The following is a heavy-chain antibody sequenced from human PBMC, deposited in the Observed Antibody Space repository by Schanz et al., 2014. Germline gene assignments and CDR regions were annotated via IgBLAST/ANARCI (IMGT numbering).Heavy chain of an antibody. Sequence: QVQLLESGGGLFKPGGSLRLSCAGSGFTFADYYMTWIRQAPGKGLEWISYVSSYDTTVSYADSVKGRFTISRDNAKNSVYLQMNSLRVEDTAVYYCARYGFRKFGVVYGLAVWGQGTMVTVS. J-gene: IGHJ6*02. CDR1: GFTFADYY. CDR2: VSSYDTTV. V-gene: IGHV3-11*01. D-gene: IGHD3-3*01. CDR3: ARYGFRKFGVVYGLAV.